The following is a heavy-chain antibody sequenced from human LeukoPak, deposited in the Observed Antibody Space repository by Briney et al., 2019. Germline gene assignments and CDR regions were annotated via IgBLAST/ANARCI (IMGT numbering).Heavy chain of an antibody. CDR3: ARSLQLWLEYFDY. Sequence: SETLSLTCTVSGGSISSSSYYWGWIRQPPGKGLEWIGSIYYSGSTYYNPSLKSRVTISVDTSKNQFSLRLSSVTAADTAMYYCARSLQLWLEYFDYWGQGTLVTVSS. D-gene: IGHD5-18*01. CDR1: GGSISSSSYY. J-gene: IGHJ4*02. CDR2: IYYSGST. V-gene: IGHV4-39*01.